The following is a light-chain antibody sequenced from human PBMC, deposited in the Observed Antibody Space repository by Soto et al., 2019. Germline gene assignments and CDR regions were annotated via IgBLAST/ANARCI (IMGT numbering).Light chain of an antibody. CDR3: QQYTSSMNT. J-gene: IGKJ5*01. CDR2: GAS. Sequence: EIVMTQSSATLSLSPGERASPPFRASHSIGTNLAWYPQKHGQAPRXXIYGASNRETGIPEGFGGSGAGTDCTRPISRLQPEDVAVYYCQQYTSSMNTFGQGTRLEIK. V-gene: IGKV3D-15*01. CDR1: HSIGTN.